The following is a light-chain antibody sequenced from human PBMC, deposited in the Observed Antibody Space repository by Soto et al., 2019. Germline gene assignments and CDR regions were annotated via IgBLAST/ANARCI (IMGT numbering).Light chain of an antibody. CDR2: GAS. J-gene: IGKJ5*01. CDR1: QSVSSSY. Sequence: EIVLTQSPGTLSLSPGERATLSCRASQSVSSSYLTWYQQKPGQAPRLLIYGASSRATGIPDRVSGSGSGTDFTLTISRLEPEDFAVYYCQQYGSSHLTFGQGTRLEIK. CDR3: QQYGSSHLT. V-gene: IGKV3-20*01.